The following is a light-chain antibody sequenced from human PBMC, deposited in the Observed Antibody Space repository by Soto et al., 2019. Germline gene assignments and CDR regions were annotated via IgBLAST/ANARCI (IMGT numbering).Light chain of an antibody. J-gene: IGKJ1*01. CDR3: MQALQTPWT. CDR1: QSLLHSNGYNY. CDR2: LGS. Sequence: DIVMTQSPLSLPVTPGEPASISCRSSQSLLHSNGYNYLDWYLQKPGQSPQLLIYLGSNRASGVPDRFSGSGSGTDFTLKSSRVAAEDVGVYYCMQALQTPWTFGPGTKVEIK. V-gene: IGKV2-28*01.